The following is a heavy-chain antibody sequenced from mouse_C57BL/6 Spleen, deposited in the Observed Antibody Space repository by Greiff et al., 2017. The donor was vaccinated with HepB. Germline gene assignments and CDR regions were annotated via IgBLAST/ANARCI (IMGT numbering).Heavy chain of an antibody. J-gene: IGHJ1*03. CDR3: AREVFRYFDV. CDR2: IYPGSGST. V-gene: IGHV1-55*01. CDR1: GYTFTSYW. Sequence: QVQLQQPGAELVKPGDSVKMSCKASGYTFTSYWITWVKQRPGQGLEWIGDIYPGSGSTNYNEKFKSKATLTVDTSSSTAYMQLSSLTSEDSAVYYCAREVFRYFDVWGTGTTVTVSS.